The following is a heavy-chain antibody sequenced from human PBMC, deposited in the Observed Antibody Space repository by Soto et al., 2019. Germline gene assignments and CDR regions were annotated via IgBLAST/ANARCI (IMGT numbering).Heavy chain of an antibody. Sequence: PSETLSLTCTVSGGSISSGDYYWSWIRQPPGKGLEWIGYIYYGGSTYYNPSLKSRVTISVDTSKNQFSLKLSSVTAADTAVYYCARALPPPAYGGNSYYFDYWGQGTLVTVSS. CDR1: GGSISSGDYY. V-gene: IGHV4-30-4*01. CDR3: ARALPPPAYGGNSYYFDY. J-gene: IGHJ4*02. D-gene: IGHD2-21*02. CDR2: IYYGGST.